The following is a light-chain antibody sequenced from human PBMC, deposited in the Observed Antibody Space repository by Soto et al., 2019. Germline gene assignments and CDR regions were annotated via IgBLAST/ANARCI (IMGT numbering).Light chain of an antibody. CDR3: AAWDGRLSGVV. J-gene: IGLJ2*01. V-gene: IGLV1-47*01. CDR1: SSNIGSNY. Sequence: QSVLTQPPSASGTPGQRVTISCSGSSSNIGSNYVYWYQQLPGTAPKLLIYRNNQRPSGVPDRFSGSTSGTSASLAISGLRSEDEADYYCAAWDGRLSGVVFGGGTKLTVL. CDR2: RNN.